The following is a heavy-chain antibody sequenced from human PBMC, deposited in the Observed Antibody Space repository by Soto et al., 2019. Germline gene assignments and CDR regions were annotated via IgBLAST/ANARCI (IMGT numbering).Heavy chain of an antibody. CDR2: ISYDGSNK. Sequence: GGSLRLSCAASGFTFSSYAMHWVRQAPGKGLEWVAVISYDGSNKYYADSVKGRFTISRDNSKNTLYLQMNSLRAEDTAVYYCARDSGGTFIVVVPAVPDYWGQGTLVTVSS. CDR1: GFTFSSYA. CDR3: ARDSGGTFIVVVPAVPDY. J-gene: IGHJ4*02. D-gene: IGHD2-2*01. V-gene: IGHV3-30-3*01.